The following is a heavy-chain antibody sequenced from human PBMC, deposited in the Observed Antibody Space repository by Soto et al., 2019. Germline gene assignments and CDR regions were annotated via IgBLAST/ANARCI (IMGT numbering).Heavy chain of an antibody. D-gene: IGHD4-17*01. Sequence: GGSLRLSCAASGFTFSSYGMHWVRQAPGKGLEWVAVISYDGSNKYYADSVKCRFTISRDNAKTTLYLQMHSRRGDDTAVYYCPRHRDFGLDYGGHGTLVTVSS. CDR1: GFTFSSYG. V-gene: IGHV3-30*03. J-gene: IGHJ4*01. CDR2: ISYDGSNK. CDR3: PRHRDFGLDY.